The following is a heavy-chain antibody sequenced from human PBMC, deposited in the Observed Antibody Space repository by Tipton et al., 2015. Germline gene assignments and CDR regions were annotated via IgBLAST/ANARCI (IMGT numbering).Heavy chain of an antibody. D-gene: IGHD2/OR15-2a*01. V-gene: IGHV4-61*01. CDR1: GGSVSSGFYY. J-gene: IGHJ1*01. CDR3: ARGQDETTSGEYFTH. CDR2: IFLPGST. Sequence: TLSITCSVSGGSVSSGFYYWTWIRQTPAKGLEWIGYIFLPGSTNFNPSLRSRVTISADTSENQFSLELMSVTAADTGVYFCARGQDETTSGEYFTHWGQGTLVTVSS.